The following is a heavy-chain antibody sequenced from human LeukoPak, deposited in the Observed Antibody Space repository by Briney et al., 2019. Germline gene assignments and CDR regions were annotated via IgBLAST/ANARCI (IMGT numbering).Heavy chain of an antibody. J-gene: IGHJ5*02. CDR1: GGSISSGSCY. Sequence: SETLSLTCTVAGGSISSGSCYWSWIRQPAGKGLEWIGRIYTSGSTNYNPCLKSRVTISVDTSKNQFSLKLSSVTAADTAVYYCARGVVVNGNWFDPWGQGTLVTVSS. CDR3: ARGVVVNGNWFDP. CDR2: IYTSGST. D-gene: IGHD2-15*01. V-gene: IGHV4-61*02.